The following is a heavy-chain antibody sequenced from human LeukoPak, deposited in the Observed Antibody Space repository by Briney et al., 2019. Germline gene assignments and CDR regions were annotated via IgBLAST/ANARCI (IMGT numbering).Heavy chain of an antibody. CDR1: GYSISSGYY. CDR2: IYHSGST. V-gene: IGHV4-38-2*01. J-gene: IGHJ5*02. Sequence: SETLSLTCAVSGYSISSGYYWGWIRQPPGKGLEWIGSIYHSGSTYYNPSLKSRVTISVDTSKNQFSLKLSSVTAADTAVYYCARHYVARYYYDSSGYYQNWVDPWGQGTLVTVSS. CDR3: ARHYVARYYYDSSGYYQNWVDP. D-gene: IGHD3-22*01.